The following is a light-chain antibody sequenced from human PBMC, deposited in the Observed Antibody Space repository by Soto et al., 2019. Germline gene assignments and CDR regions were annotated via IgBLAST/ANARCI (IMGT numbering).Light chain of an antibody. J-gene: IGKJ4*01. CDR3: QQRGSWPQLT. Sequence: TQSPSTLSGSVGDRVTITCRASQTISSWLAWFQQKPGQAPRLLIYDASNRATGIPARFSGSGSGTDFTLTISSLEPEDFAVYYCQQRGSWPQLTFGGGTKVEI. CDR2: DAS. CDR1: QTISSW. V-gene: IGKV3-11*01.